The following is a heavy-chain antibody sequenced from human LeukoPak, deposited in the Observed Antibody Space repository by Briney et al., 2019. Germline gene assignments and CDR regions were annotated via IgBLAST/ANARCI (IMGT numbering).Heavy chain of an antibody. CDR1: GFTFSDYW. CDR2: IKQDGSAQ. D-gene: IGHD3-22*01. J-gene: IGHJ3*02. V-gene: IGHV3-7*01. Sequence: GGSLRLSCAASGFTFSDYWMSWVRQAPGKGLEWVANIKQDGSAQYYVESVKGRFAIARDNAKNSLYLQMNSLRAEDTALYYCARDRGYDGFDIWGQGTTVTVSS. CDR3: ARDRGYDGFDI.